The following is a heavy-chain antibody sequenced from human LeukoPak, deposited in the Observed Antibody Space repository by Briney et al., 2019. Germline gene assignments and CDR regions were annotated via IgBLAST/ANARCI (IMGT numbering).Heavy chain of an antibody. D-gene: IGHD5-12*01. Sequence: GESLKISCKGSGYRFTSYWIGWVRQMPGKGLEWMGIIYPGDSDTRYSPSFQGQVTISADKSISTAYLQWSSLKASDTAMYYCASIRGYSGYGNWFDPWGQGTLVTVSS. CDR3: ASIRGYSGYGNWFDP. V-gene: IGHV5-51*01. J-gene: IGHJ5*02. CDR2: IYPGDSDT. CDR1: GYRFTSYW.